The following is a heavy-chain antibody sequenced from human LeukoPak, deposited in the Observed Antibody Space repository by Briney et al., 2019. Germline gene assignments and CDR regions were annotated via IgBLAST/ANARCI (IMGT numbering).Heavy chain of an antibody. J-gene: IGHJ3*02. CDR1: DYSINSGYY. CDR2: IYQSGHT. V-gene: IGHV4-38-2*02. Sequence: SETLSLTCSVSDYSINSGYYWGWIRQPPGKGLEWIGSIYQSGHTYYNPSLMSRVTISVDTSKNQFSLELNSVIAADTAVYYCARQVATKGEWAFDIWGQGTLVTVSS. CDR3: ARQVATKGEWAFDI. D-gene: IGHD5-12*01.